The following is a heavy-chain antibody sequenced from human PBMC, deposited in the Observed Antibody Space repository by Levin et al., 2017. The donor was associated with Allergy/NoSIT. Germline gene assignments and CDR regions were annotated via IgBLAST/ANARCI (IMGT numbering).Heavy chain of an antibody. CDR3: ATVAGPNSSSGFFQH. V-gene: IGHV3-30*04. J-gene: IGHJ1*01. D-gene: IGHD6-6*01. Sequence: PGGSLRLSCAASGFTFSSYAMHWVRQAPGKGLEWVSVISYDGSNKYYADSVKGRFTISRDNSKNTLYLQMNSLRAEDTAVYYCATVAGPNSSSGFFQHWGQGTLVTV. CDR2: ISYDGSNK. CDR1: GFTFSSYA.